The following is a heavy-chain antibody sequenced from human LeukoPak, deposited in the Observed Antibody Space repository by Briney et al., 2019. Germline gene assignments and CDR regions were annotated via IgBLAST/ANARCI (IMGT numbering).Heavy chain of an antibody. CDR2: STGSGGPT. D-gene: IGHD2-15*01. J-gene: IGHJ4*02. CDR1: GFTFSSYA. Sequence: PGGSLRLSCAASGFTFSSYAVSWVRQAPGTGLEWVSTSTGSGGPTYYADSVNGRFTVSRDSSRNTLYLQMNSLRAEDTAVYYCAKGCSGGSCYFDYWGQGTLVTVSS. V-gene: IGHV3-23*01. CDR3: AKGCSGGSCYFDY.